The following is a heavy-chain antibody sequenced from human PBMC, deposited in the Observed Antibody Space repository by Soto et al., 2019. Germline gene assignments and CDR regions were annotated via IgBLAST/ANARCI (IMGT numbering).Heavy chain of an antibody. CDR3: AKDGAQKDGDGNWLDS. CDR2: ISWDGSST. J-gene: IGHJ5*01. D-gene: IGHD2-21*01. V-gene: IGHV3-43*01. CDR1: GFTFEDYT. Sequence: EVQLVESGGDVVQPGGSLRLSCAASGFTFEDYTIQWVRQAPGKGLEWVSLISWDGSSTYYADSVKGRFTISRDNSKNSLYQQMNSLRTEDTALYYCAKDGAQKDGDGNWLDSWGQGTLVTVSS.